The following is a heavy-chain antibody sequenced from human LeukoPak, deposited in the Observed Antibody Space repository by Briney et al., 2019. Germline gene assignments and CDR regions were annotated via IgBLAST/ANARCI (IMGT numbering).Heavy chain of an antibody. CDR2: IRSKANSYAT. CDR1: GFTFSGSA. CDR3: TRLALYGDYRDAFDI. D-gene: IGHD4-17*01. Sequence: GGSLRLSCAASGFTFSGSAMHWVRQASGKVLEWVGRIRSKANSYATAYAASVKGRFTISRDDSKNTAYLQMNSLKTEDTAVYYCTRLALYGDYRDAFDIWGQGTMVTVSS. V-gene: IGHV3-73*01. J-gene: IGHJ3*02.